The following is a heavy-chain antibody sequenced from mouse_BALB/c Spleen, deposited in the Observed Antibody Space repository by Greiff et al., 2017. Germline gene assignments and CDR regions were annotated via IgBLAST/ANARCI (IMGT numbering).Heavy chain of an antibody. CDR2: ISTYYGDA. CDR3: ARGYLGAMDY. CDR1: GYTFTDYA. D-gene: IGHD1-2*01. V-gene: IGHV1S137*01. Sequence: VKLQQSGAELVRPGVSVKISCKGSGYTFTDYAMHWVKQSHAKSLEWIGVISTYYGDASYNQKFKGKATMTVDKSSSTAYMELARLTSEDSAIYYCARGYLGAMDYWGQGTSVTVSS. J-gene: IGHJ4*01.